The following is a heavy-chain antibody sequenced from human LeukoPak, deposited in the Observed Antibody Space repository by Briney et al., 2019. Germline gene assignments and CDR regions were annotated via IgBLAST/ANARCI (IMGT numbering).Heavy chain of an antibody. J-gene: IGHJ3*02. CDR3: ARALPGVQDAFDI. CDR1: GFTVSSNY. Sequence: GGSLRLSCAASGFTVSSNYMSWVRQAPGKGLEWVSSISSSSSYIYYADSVKGRFTISRDNAKNSLYLQMNSLRAEDTAVYYCARALPGVQDAFDIWGQGTMVTVSS. D-gene: IGHD7-27*01. CDR2: ISSSSSYI. V-gene: IGHV3-21*01.